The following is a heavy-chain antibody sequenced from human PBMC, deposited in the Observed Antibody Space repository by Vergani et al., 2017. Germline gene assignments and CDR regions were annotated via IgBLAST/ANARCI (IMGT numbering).Heavy chain of an antibody. CDR3: ARVDTQVPATSHFYYMDV. V-gene: IGHV4-31*11. D-gene: IGHD6-25*01. J-gene: IGHJ6*03. CDR2: IFYSGTT. Sequence: QVQLQESGPGVVKPSQTLSLTCAVSGGSISSGDHCWTWIRQRPGKGLEWLGYIFYSGTTYDNPSLRSRLTISVDTSKNQFSLKLRSVTAADTAVYYCARVDTQVPATSHFYYMDVWGKGTTVVVSS. CDR1: GGSISSGDHC.